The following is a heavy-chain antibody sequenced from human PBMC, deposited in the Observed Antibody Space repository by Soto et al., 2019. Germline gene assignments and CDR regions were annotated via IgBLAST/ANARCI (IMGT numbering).Heavy chain of an antibody. V-gene: IGHV1-2*04. CDR3: ARSAPHNWFDP. J-gene: IGHJ5*02. CDR2: INPNSGGT. Sequence: AASVKVSCKASGYTFTGYYMHWVRQAPGQGLEWMGWINPNSGGTNYAQKFQGWVTMTRDTSISTAYMELSRLRSDDTAVYYCARSAPHNWFDPWGQGTLVTVSS. CDR1: GYTFTGYY.